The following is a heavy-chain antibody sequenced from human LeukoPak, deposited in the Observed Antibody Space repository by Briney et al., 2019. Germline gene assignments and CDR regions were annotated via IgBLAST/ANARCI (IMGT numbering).Heavy chain of an antibody. V-gene: IGHV5-51*01. Sequence: GESLKISCEGSGYXFTTHWIRWVRQMPEKDLECTGIIFTGDSGIRHSPSFQGQVTISADKSINTTYLQWSSLEASDTAMYYCARLSMDTSVASTFDFWGQGTLVTVSS. CDR1: GYXFTTHW. J-gene: IGHJ4*02. CDR2: IFTGDSGI. D-gene: IGHD5-18*01. CDR3: ARLSMDTSVASTFDF.